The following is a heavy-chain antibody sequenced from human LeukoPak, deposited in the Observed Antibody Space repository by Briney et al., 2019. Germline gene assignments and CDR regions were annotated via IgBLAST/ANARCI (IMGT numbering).Heavy chain of an antibody. Sequence: GGSLRLPCAASGFTVSSNHMSWVRQAPGKGLEWVSVIYTGGSTYYADSVKGRFTISRDNSKNSLYLQMNSLRAEDTAVYYCARGGFGVTAAHYWGQGTLVTVSS. CDR1: GFTVSSNH. V-gene: IGHV3-53*01. CDR3: ARGGFGVTAAHY. CDR2: IYTGGST. J-gene: IGHJ4*02. D-gene: IGHD3-10*01.